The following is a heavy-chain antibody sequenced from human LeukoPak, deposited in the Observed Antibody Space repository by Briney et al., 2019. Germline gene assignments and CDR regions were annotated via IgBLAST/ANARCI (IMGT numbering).Heavy chain of an antibody. V-gene: IGHV3-30*18. Sequence: GRSLRLSCAASGFTFSSYGMHWVRQAPGKGLEWVAVISYDGSNKYYADSVKGRFTISRDNSKNTLYLQMNSLRAEDTAVYYCAKIGTVTTPEGDYWGQGTLVTVSS. D-gene: IGHD4-11*01. CDR1: GFTFSSYG. CDR3: AKIGTVTTPEGDY. CDR2: ISYDGSNK. J-gene: IGHJ4*02.